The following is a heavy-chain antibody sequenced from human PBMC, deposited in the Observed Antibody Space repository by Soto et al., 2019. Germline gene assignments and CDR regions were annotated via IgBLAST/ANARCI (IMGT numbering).Heavy chain of an antibody. CDR3: ARVGRLITAAGLLDA. CDR1: NGSIGSYY. D-gene: IGHD6-13*01. V-gene: IGHV4-59*01. CDR2: IYYSGST. Sequence: SETLSLTCTISNGSIGSYYWTRIRQPPGKGLEWIGHIYYSGSTNYNPSLKSRLTLSLDTSKNQFSLKLTSVTAADTAVYYCARVGRLITAAGLLDAWGQGTLVTVSS. J-gene: IGHJ5*02.